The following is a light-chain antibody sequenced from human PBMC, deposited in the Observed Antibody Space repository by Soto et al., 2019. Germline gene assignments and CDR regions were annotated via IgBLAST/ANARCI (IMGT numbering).Light chain of an antibody. CDR1: QSVSTN. Sequence: SLSVSTGERATLSCRASQSVSTNLAWYQQKPGQAPRLLLYGASTRATGIPARFSGSGSGTEFTLTISSLQSEDFAVYYCQHSNNLPWPFGQVGNVDIK. CDR2: GAS. V-gene: IGKV3-15*01. J-gene: IGKJ1*01. CDR3: QHSNNLPWP.